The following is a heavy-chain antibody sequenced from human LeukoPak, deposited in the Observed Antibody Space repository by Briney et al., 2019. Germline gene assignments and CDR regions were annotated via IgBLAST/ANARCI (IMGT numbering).Heavy chain of an antibody. Sequence: PGGSLRLSCAASGFTFSSYARSWVRQAPGKGLEWVANIKQDGSEKYYVDSVKGRFTISRDNAKNSLYLQMNSLRAEDTAVYYCANRIAVAGGGFDYWGQGTLVTVSS. J-gene: IGHJ4*02. CDR1: GFTFSSYA. V-gene: IGHV3-7*01. D-gene: IGHD6-19*01. CDR3: ANRIAVAGGGFDY. CDR2: IKQDGSEK.